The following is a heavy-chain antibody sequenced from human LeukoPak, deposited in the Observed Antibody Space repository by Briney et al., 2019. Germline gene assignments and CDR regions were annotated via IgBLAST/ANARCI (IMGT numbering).Heavy chain of an antibody. J-gene: IGHJ4*02. CDR1: GFTVSSNY. D-gene: IGHD3-10*01. V-gene: IGHV3-9*01. CDR3: AKDIFTMVRGVVDY. Sequence: GGSLRLSCAASGFTVSSNYMSWVRQALGKGLEWVSGISWNSGSIGYADSVKGRFTISRDNAKNSLYLQMNSLRAEDTALYYCAKDIFTMVRGVVDYWGQGTLVTVSS. CDR2: ISWNSGSI.